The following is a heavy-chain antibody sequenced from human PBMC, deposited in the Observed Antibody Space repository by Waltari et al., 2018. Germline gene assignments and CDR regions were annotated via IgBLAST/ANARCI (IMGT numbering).Heavy chain of an antibody. Sequence: QVQLVESGGGVVQPGGSLRLSCAASGFTFSSYGMHWVRQAPGKGLEWVAFIRYDGSNKYYADSVKGRFTISRDNSKNTLYLQMNSLRAEDTAVYYCAKDRVGYFDLWGRGTLVTVSS. D-gene: IGHD2-15*01. V-gene: IGHV3-30*02. J-gene: IGHJ2*01. CDR2: IRYDGSNK. CDR3: AKDRVGYFDL. CDR1: GFTFSSYG.